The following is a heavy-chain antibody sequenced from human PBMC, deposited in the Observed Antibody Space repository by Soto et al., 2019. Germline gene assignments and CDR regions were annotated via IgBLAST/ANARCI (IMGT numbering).Heavy chain of an antibody. J-gene: IGHJ4*02. V-gene: IGHV1-69*02. CDR1: GGTFSTYT. D-gene: IGHD6-19*01. CDR3: AVPTYSSGWYFDY. Sequence: QVQLVQSGAEVKKPGSSVKVSCKASGGTFSTYTISWVRQAPGQGLEWMGRIIPILGIANYAQKFQGRVTITADKSTSTAYMELSSLRSEDTAVYYCAVPTYSSGWYFDYWGQGTLVTVSS. CDR2: IIPILGIA.